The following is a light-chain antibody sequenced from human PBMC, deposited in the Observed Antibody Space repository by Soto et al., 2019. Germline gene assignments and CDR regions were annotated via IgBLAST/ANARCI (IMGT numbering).Light chain of an antibody. CDR1: SSDVGEENY. CDR2: EVS. Sequence: QSVLTQPRSASESPGQSVTITCSGTSSDVGEENYVSWYQQHPGKVPKLILYEVSKRPSGVPDRFSGSRSGNTASLTVSGLQAEDEADYYCSSFAGSPVVFGGGTQMTVL. CDR3: SSFAGSPVV. J-gene: IGLJ2*01. V-gene: IGLV2-8*01.